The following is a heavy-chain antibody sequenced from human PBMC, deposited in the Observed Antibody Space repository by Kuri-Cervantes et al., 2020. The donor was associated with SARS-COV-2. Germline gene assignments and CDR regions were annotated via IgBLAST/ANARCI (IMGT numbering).Heavy chain of an antibody. CDR1: GGAFNSHA. V-gene: IGHV1-69*06. Sequence: SVKVSCKASGGAFNSHAISWVRQAPGQGLEWMGRVIPIFGTGDNAQKFQGRITITADTSTRTAYMELSSLTSEDTAVYFCAKVNGILGSAWYGRAHFDYWGQGTLVTVSS. J-gene: IGHJ4*02. CDR2: VIPIFGTG. D-gene: IGHD6-19*01. CDR3: AKVNGILGSAWYGRAHFDY.